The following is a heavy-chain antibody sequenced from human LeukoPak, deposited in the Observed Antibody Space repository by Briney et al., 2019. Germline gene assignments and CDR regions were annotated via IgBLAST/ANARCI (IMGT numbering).Heavy chain of an antibody. CDR2: IRYDGSNK. CDR1: GFTFSRYG. D-gene: IGHD6-19*01. CDR3: AGSGWYYYYYYMDV. Sequence: GGSLRLSCAASGFTFSRYGMHWVRQAPGRGLEWVSFIRYDGSNKYYVDSVKGRFTISRDNSKNTLYLQMNSLRPEDTGVYYCAGSGWYYYYYYMDVWGKGTTVTVSS. J-gene: IGHJ6*03. V-gene: IGHV3-30*02.